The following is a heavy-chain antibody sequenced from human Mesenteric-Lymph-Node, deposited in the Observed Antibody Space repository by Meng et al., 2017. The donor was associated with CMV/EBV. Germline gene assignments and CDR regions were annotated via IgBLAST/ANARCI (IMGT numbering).Heavy chain of an antibody. CDR3: ARVGTPTYYDFWSGYADY. CDR1: GFTFNSYG. CDR2: IRYDGSNK. D-gene: IGHD3-3*01. Sequence: GGSLRLSCAASGFTFNSYGIHWVRQAPGKGLEWVAFIRYDGSNKYYADSVKGRFTISRDNSKNSLYLQMNSLRAEDTAVYYCARVGTPTYYDFWSGYADYWGQGTLVTVSS. J-gene: IGHJ4*02. V-gene: IGHV3-30*02.